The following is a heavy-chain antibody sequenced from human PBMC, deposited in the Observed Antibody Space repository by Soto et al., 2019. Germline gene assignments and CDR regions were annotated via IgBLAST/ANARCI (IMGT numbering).Heavy chain of an antibody. Sequence: ASVKVSCKASGYTFTSYAMHWVRQAPGQRLEWMGWINAGNGNTKYSQKFQGRVTITRDTSASTAYMELSSLRSEDTAVYYCASTYYDFWSGYFTPQFDYWGQGTLVTVPS. CDR2: INAGNGNT. CDR1: GYTFTSYA. CDR3: ASTYYDFWSGYFTPQFDY. J-gene: IGHJ4*02. D-gene: IGHD3-3*01. V-gene: IGHV1-3*01.